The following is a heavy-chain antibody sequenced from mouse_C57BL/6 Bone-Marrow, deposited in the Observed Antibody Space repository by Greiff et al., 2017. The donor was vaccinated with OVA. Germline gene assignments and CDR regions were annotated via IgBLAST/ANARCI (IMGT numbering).Heavy chain of an antibody. CDR3: ARYKGKGFEY. V-gene: IGHV7-3*01. CDR1: GFTFTAYY. Sequence: EVQRVESGGGLVQPGGSLSLSCAASGFTFTAYYMSWVRQPPGKALEWLGFIRNKANGYTTEYSASVKGRFTISRDNSQSILYLQMNALRAEDGATYDCARYKGKGFEYWGQGTTLTVSS. CDR2: IRNKANGYTT. J-gene: IGHJ2*01.